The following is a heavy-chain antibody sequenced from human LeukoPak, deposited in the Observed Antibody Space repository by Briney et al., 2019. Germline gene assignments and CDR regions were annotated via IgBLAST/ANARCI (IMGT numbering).Heavy chain of an antibody. Sequence: PGGSLRLSCAASGFTFSSYSMNWVRQAPGKGLEWVSSISSSSSYIYYADSVKGRFTISRDNAKNSLYLQMNSLRAEDTAVYYCAREDYGGNSEYFDYWGQGTLVTVSS. CDR3: AREDYGGNSEYFDY. CDR1: GFTFSSYS. J-gene: IGHJ4*02. CDR2: ISSSSSYI. V-gene: IGHV3-21*01. D-gene: IGHD4-23*01.